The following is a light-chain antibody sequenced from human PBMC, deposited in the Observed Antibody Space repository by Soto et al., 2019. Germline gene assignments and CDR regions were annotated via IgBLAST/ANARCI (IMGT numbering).Light chain of an antibody. CDR1: SNDVGGYNF. V-gene: IGLV2-11*01. CDR3: CSYAGIYTVV. J-gene: IGLJ2*01. Sequence: QSALTQPRSVSGSPGQSVTISCAGTSNDVGGYNFVSWYQLPPGKAPKLMIYDVTKRPSGVPDRFSGSKSGNTASLTISGLQAEDEADYYCCSYAGIYTVVFGGGTKLTVL. CDR2: DVT.